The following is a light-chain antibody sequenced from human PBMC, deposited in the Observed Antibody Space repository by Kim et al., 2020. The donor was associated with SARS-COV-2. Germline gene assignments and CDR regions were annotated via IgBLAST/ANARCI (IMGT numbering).Light chain of an antibody. V-gene: IGKV2-28*01. J-gene: IGKJ2*01. CDR3: MQALQTSNT. CDR1: QGLRHGNGYNY. CDR2: WGF. Sequence: EPAAISCSSIQGLRHGNGYNYLVWYRKKPGQSPRLLIYWGFNGASGVPNRLSGGGAGKDFTLKISRVEAEDVGVYYCMQALQTSNTFGQGTKLEI.